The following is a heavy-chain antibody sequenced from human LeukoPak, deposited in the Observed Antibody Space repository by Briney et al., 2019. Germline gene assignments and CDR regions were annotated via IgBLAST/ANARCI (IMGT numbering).Heavy chain of an antibody. Sequence: PQASVKVSCKASGFTFTSSAMQWVRQARGQRLEWIGWIVVGSGNTNYAQKFQERVTITRDMSTSTAYMEVSRVRSDDTAMYYCARGSSTRVYYYYYMDVWGKGTTVTVSS. V-gene: IGHV1-58*02. CDR3: ARGSSTRVYYYYYMDV. CDR1: GFTFTSSA. J-gene: IGHJ6*03. CDR2: IVVGSGNT. D-gene: IGHD6-6*01.